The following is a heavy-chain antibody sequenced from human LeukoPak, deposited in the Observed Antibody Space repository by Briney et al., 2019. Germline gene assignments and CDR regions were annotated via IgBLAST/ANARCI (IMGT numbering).Heavy chain of an antibody. V-gene: IGHV1-69*13. CDR2: IIPIFGTA. D-gene: IGHD6-13*01. Sequence: VASVKVSCKASGGTFSSYAISWVRQAPGQGLEWMGGIIPIFGTANYAQKFQGRVTIAADESTSTAYMELSSLRSEDTAVYYCAREQQQLVSNWFDPWGQGTLVTVSS. CDR1: GGTFSSYA. CDR3: AREQQQLVSNWFDP. J-gene: IGHJ5*02.